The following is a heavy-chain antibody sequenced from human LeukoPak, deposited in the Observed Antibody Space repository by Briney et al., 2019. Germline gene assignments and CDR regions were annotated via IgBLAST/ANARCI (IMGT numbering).Heavy chain of an antibody. J-gene: IGHJ6*03. CDR3: AKGSKEVLFTRDHYMDV. CDR1: GFTFSSYW. V-gene: IGHV3-74*01. Sequence: GGSLRLSCAASGFTFSSYWMHWVRQAPGKGLVWVSRINSDGSSTSYADSVKGRFTISRDNAKNTLYLQMNSLRAEDTAVYYCAKGSKEVLFTRDHYMDVWGKGTTVTISS. D-gene: IGHD3-3*01. CDR2: INSDGSST.